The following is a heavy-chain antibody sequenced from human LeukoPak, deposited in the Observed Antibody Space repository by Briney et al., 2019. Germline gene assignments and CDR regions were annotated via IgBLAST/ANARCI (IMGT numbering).Heavy chain of an antibody. J-gene: IGHJ4*02. Sequence: SETLSLTCAVYGGSFSGYYWSWIRQPPGKGLEWIGEINHSGSTNYNPSPKSRVTISVDTSKNQFSLKLSSVTAADTAVYYCAKEGDISSSWYLSNYFDYWGQGTLVTVSS. V-gene: IGHV4-34*01. CDR1: GGSFSGYY. D-gene: IGHD6-13*01. CDR2: INHSGST. CDR3: AKEGDISSSWYLSNYFDY.